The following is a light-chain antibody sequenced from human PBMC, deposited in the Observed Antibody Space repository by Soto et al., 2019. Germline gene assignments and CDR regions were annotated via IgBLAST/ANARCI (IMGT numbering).Light chain of an antibody. CDR2: YDS. CDR3: QVWDITTDHYV. J-gene: IGLJ1*01. CDR1: NIGSKR. V-gene: IGLV3-21*04. Sequence: SYELTQPPSVSVAPEKTARLTCGGDNIGSKRVHWYRQKPGQAAVFVIYYDSDRPSGIPERFSGYTSGNTATLTIDRVEDGDEDDYYCQVWDITTDHYVFGTGTKVTVL.